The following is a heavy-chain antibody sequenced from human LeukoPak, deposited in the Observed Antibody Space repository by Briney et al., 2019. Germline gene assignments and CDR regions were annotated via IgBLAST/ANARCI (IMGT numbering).Heavy chain of an antibody. CDR1: TFTFSNYW. CDR3: ARDQGAMGDFDY. D-gene: IGHD5-18*01. Sequence: PGGSLRLSCAASTFTFSNYWMHWVRQAPGKGLEWVSGINWNGGSTGYADSVKGRFTISRDNAKNSLYLQMNSLRAEDTALYYCARDQGAMGDFDYWGQGTLVTVSS. CDR2: INWNGGST. J-gene: IGHJ4*02. V-gene: IGHV3-20*04.